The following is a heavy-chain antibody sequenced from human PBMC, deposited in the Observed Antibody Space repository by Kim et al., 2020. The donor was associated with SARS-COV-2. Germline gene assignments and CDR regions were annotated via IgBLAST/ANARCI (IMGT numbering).Heavy chain of an antibody. D-gene: IGHD6-6*01. CDR3: AKGKSYSSSGPVGY. V-gene: IGHV3-23*01. J-gene: IGHJ4*02. Sequence: AHSVKGRFTIPRDNSKNTVYRQMNSLRAEDTAVYYCAKGKSYSSSGPVGYWGQGTLVTVSS.